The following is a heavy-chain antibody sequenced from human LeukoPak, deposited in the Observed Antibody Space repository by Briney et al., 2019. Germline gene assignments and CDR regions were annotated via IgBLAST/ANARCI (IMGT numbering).Heavy chain of an antibody. CDR3: AKWGDYDVLTGYYVSDF. D-gene: IGHD3-9*01. CDR2: ISGSGGST. V-gene: IGHV3-23*01. CDR1: GFTFSSYA. Sequence: GGSLRLSCAASGFTFSSYAMSWVRQAPGKGLEWVSAISGSGGSTYYADSVKGRFTISRDNSKNTLYLQMNSLRADDAAVYYCAKWGDYDVLTGYYVSDFWGQGTLVTVSS. J-gene: IGHJ4*02.